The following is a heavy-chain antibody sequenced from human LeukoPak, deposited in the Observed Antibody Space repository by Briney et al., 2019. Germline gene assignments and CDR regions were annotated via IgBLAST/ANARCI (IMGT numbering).Heavy chain of an antibody. J-gene: IGHJ4*02. D-gene: IGHD1-26*01. CDR2: VSNDGSRT. CDR3: AKGRIVGATSFDY. CDR1: GFSISNYD. V-gene: IGHV3-23*01. Sequence: PGGSLRLSCAASGFSISNYDMSWVRQAPGKGLEWVSGVSNDGSRTYHADSVKGRLTISRDTSTNSLYLQMNSLRAEDTAVYYCAKGRIVGATSFDYWGQGTLVTVSS.